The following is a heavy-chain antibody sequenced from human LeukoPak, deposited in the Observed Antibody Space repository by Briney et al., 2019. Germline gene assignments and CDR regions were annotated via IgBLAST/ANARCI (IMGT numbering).Heavy chain of an antibody. CDR2: SNPDSGSS. CDR3: ARVKFFYYYGLDV. Sequence: ASVKVSCKASGYTFTGYYIHWVRQAPGQGLEWMGWSNPDSGSSNYAQKFQGRVTMTRDTSISTAYMELSRLRSDDTAMYYCARVKFFYYYGLDVWGQGTTVTVSS. CDR1: GYTFTGYY. J-gene: IGHJ6*02. V-gene: IGHV1-2*02.